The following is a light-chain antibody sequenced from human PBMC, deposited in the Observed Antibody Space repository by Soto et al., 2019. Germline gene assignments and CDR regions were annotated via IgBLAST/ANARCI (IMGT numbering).Light chain of an antibody. CDR3: TSYTSTSTLV. CDR2: EAA. V-gene: IGLV2-14*01. Sequence: ALTQPASVSGSPGQSIPISCTGTSNDIGANDYVSWYQHHPGQAPKILIYEAANRPSGVSHRFSGSKSGNTASLTISGLQAEDEADYFCTSYTSTSTLVFGGGTKLTVL. CDR1: SNDIGANDY. J-gene: IGLJ2*01.